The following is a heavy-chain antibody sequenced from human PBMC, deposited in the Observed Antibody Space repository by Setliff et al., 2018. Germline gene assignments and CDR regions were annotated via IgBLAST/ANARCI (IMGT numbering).Heavy chain of an antibody. J-gene: IGHJ4*02. CDR1: GGSISDNSYY. CDR3: DTAVYYCARDILGSFSY. CDR2: ISHSANK. D-gene: IGHD2-15*01. Sequence: PSETLSLTCTVSGGSISDNSYYWGWIRQPPGKELEWIGGISHSANKYYNPSFRGRVTIPVDMSKNQFSLNIDSVYLQMNSLRAEDTAVYYCARDILGSFSYWGQGTLVTVSS. V-gene: IGHV4-39*07.